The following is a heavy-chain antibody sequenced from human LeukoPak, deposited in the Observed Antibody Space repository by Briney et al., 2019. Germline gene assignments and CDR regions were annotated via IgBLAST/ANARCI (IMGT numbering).Heavy chain of an antibody. Sequence: ASVKVSCKASGYTFTSYGISWVRQAPGQGLEWMGWISAYNGNTNYAQKLQGRVTMTTDTSTSTAYMELRSLRSDDTAVYYCARVSPYYDILTAWTQNWFDPWGQGTLVTVSS. D-gene: IGHD3-9*01. V-gene: IGHV1-18*01. J-gene: IGHJ5*02. CDR1: GYTFTSYG. CDR3: ARVSPYYDILTAWTQNWFDP. CDR2: ISAYNGNT.